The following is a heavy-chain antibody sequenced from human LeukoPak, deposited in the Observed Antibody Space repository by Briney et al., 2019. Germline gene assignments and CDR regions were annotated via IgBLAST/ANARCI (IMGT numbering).Heavy chain of an antibody. CDR1: GGSFSNYS. V-gene: IGHV1-69*04. CDR3: ARGLYDGTYYSDS. Sequence: GSSVKVSCKTSGGSFSNYSITWVRQAPGQGREWMGRLIHMRDIKNSAQHFQDRVTITADKSTTTVYLKVNSLISEDMAVYFCARGLYDGTYYSDSWGEGTLVTVSS. D-gene: IGHD3-16*01. J-gene: IGHJ4*02. CDR2: LIHMRDIK.